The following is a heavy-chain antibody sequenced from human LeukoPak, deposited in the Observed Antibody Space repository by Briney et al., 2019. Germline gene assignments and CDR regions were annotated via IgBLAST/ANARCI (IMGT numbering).Heavy chain of an antibody. CDR3: ARGSVVTAYDY. Sequence: KSGESLKISCKGSGYSFTSYWIGWVRPVPGKGLEWMGIIYPGDSDTRYSPSFQGQVTISADKSISTTYLQWSSLKASDTAMYYCARGSVVTAYDYWGQGTLVTVSS. V-gene: IGHV5-51*01. D-gene: IGHD2-21*02. CDR2: IYPGDSDT. CDR1: GYSFTSYW. J-gene: IGHJ4*02.